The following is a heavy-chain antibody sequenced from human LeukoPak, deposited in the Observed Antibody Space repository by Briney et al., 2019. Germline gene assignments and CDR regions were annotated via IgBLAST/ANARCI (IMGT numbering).Heavy chain of an antibody. D-gene: IGHD6-13*01. V-gene: IGHV3-15*01. Sequence: GGSLRLSCAASGFTFSDAWMSWVRQAPGKGLEWVGRIKSKSDGGTTDYAAPVKGRFTISRDDSQNTLYLQMNSLKTEDTAVYYCSSSSWSGYWGQGTLVTVSS. CDR2: IKSKSDGGTT. CDR1: GFTFSDAW. CDR3: SSSSWSGY. J-gene: IGHJ4*02.